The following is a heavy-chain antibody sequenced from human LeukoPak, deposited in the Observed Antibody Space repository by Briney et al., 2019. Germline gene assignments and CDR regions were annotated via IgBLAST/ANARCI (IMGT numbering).Heavy chain of an antibody. CDR1: GDTFSRYA. J-gene: IGHJ6*04. CDR2: IIPIFGTT. V-gene: IGHV1-69*06. Sequence: GASVKVSCKASGDTFSRYAITWVRQAPGQGLEWMGGIIPIFGTTNYAQKFQGGVTITADKSTSTAYMELSSLRSEDTAVYYCARVREDIVVVPAATERGSYYYGMDVWGKGTTVTVSS. CDR3: ARVREDIVVVPAATERGSYYYGMDV. D-gene: IGHD2-2*01.